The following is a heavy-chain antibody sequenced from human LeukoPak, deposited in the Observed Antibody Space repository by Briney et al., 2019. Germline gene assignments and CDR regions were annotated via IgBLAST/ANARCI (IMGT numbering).Heavy chain of an antibody. D-gene: IGHD5-12*01. J-gene: IGHJ4*02. V-gene: IGHV3-33*08. CDR1: GFTFSGYW. CDR3: AREPGGYDYFDY. CDR2: IWYDGTHK. Sequence: GGSLRLSCADSGFTFSGYWMNWVRQAPGKGLEWVATIWYDGTHKYYADSVKGRFTISRDNSKNTLYLQMNSLRSEDTAVYYCAREPGGYDYFDYWGQGTLVTVSS.